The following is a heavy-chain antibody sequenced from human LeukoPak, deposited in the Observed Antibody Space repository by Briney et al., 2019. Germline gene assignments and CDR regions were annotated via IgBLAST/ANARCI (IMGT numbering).Heavy chain of an antibody. D-gene: IGHD2-21*01. CDR3: AKEGDYPILTYDS. CDR1: GFTFSSYW. V-gene: IGHV3-7*01. Sequence: GGSLRLSCAASGFTFSSYWMNWLRQAPGKGLEWVANVKQDGSEKYYVDSGKGRFTISRDNAKNSLYLQMNSLRAEDTAVYYCAKEGDYPILTYDSWGQGALVTVSS. J-gene: IGHJ5*01. CDR2: VKQDGSEK.